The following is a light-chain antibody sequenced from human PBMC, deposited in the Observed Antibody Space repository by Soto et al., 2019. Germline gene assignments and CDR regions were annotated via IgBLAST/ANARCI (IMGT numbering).Light chain of an antibody. CDR3: FSFPPTCTHV. J-gene: IGLJ1*01. Sequence: QSELTQPASLSGAPGQSITISCTGTSSDIGAYDYVSWFQQHPGKAPKLMISEVNNRPSGVSNRFSGSKSGNTAYLTISGLQVDDEAEYFCFSFPPTCTHVFGTGTKVTVL. CDR1: SSDIGAYDY. V-gene: IGLV2-14*01. CDR2: EVN.